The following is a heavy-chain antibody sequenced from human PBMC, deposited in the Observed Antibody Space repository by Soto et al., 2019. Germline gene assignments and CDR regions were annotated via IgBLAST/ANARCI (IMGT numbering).Heavy chain of an antibody. V-gene: IGHV4-31*02. Sequence: LCGGSISSGGYYWSWIRQHPGKGLEWIGYIYYSGSTYYNPSLKSRVTISVDTSKNQFSLKLSSVTAADTAVYYCARDSHRRVATNYGDYYFEYWGQGTLVTGSS. D-gene: IGHD4-17*01. CDR1: GGSISSGGYY. J-gene: IGHJ4*02. CDR3: ARDSHRRVATNYGDYYFEY. CDR2: IYYSGST.